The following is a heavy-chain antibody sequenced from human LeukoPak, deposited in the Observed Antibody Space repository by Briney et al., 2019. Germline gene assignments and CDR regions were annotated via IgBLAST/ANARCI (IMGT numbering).Heavy chain of an antibody. CDR2: INYSEST. D-gene: IGHD4-17*01. Sequence: SETLSLTCAVYGGSFSGYYWSWIRQPPGKGLEWIGEINYSESTNYNPSLKSRVTISVDTSKNQFSLKLSSVTAADTAVYYCAGQSDYGDYRHNNWFDPWGQGTLVTVSS. V-gene: IGHV4-34*01. J-gene: IGHJ5*02. CDR3: AGQSDYGDYRHNNWFDP. CDR1: GGSFSGYY.